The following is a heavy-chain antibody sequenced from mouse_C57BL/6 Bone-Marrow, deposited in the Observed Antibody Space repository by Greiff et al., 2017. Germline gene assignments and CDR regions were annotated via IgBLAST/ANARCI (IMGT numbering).Heavy chain of an antibody. V-gene: IGHV1-81*01. CDR1: GYTFTSYG. Sequence: VQLQESGAELARPGASVKLSCKASGYTFTSYGISWVKQRTGQGLAWIGEIYPRSGNTYYNEKFKGKATLTADKSSSTAYMELRSLTSEDSAVYFCASPRDYWGQGTSVTVSS. CDR2: IYPRSGNT. CDR3: ASPRDY. J-gene: IGHJ4*01.